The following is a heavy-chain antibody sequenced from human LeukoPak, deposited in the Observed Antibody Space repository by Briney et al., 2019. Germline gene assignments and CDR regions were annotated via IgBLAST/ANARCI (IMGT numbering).Heavy chain of an antibody. CDR3: ARRGSGSYVLDY. V-gene: IGHV1-46*01. Sequence: ASVKVSCKASGYTFTRYYMHWVRQAPGQGLEWMGIINPSDGVIDYAQKFQDRVTMTRDTSTSIVYMELSSLRSEDTAVYYCARRGSGSYVLDYWGQGTLVTVSS. J-gene: IGHJ4*02. CDR1: GYTFTRYY. CDR2: INPSDGVI. D-gene: IGHD3-10*01.